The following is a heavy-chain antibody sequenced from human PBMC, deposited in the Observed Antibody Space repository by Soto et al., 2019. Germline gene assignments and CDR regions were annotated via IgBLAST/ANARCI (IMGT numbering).Heavy chain of an antibody. CDR2: ISGSGGST. D-gene: IGHD6-19*01. CDR3: AKRSGSGCSGVTYCGY. CDR1: GFTFSSYA. Sequence: GGSLRRSCAASGFTFSSYAMSWVRQAPGKGLERVSAISGSGGSTYYAESVKGRFTISRDNSKNTLYLQMNSLRAEDTSVYSCAKRSGSGCSGVTYCGYWGKGSLV. J-gene: IGHJ4*02. V-gene: IGHV3-23*01.